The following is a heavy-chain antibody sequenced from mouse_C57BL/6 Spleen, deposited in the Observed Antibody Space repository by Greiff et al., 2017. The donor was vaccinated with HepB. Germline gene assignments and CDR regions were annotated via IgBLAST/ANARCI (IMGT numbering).Heavy chain of an antibody. CDR1: GFNIKDDY. J-gene: IGHJ4*01. V-gene: IGHV14-4*01. CDR2: IDPENGDT. Sequence: EVQLQQSGAELVRPGASVKLSCTASGFNIKDDYMHWVKQRPEQGLEWIGWIDPENGDTEYASKFQGKATITADTSSNTAYLQLSSLTSEDTAVYYCTTFYDYDVGYAMDYWGQGTSVTVSS. D-gene: IGHD2-4*01. CDR3: TTFYDYDVGYAMDY.